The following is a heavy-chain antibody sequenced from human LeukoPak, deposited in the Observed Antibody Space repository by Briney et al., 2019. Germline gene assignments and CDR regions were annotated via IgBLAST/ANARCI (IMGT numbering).Heavy chain of an antibody. CDR1: GFTVSSNY. V-gene: IGHV3-66*01. D-gene: IGHD6-13*01. J-gene: IGHJ6*03. CDR3: ARTTEAHSWQTRYYSYYMDV. Sequence: GGSLRLSCAASGFTVSSNYMNWVRQAPGKGLEWVSVIYSGGSTYYADSVKGRFTISRDNSKNTLYLQMNSLRAEDTAVYYCARTTEAHSWQTRYYSYYMDVWGKGTTVTVSS. CDR2: IYSGGST.